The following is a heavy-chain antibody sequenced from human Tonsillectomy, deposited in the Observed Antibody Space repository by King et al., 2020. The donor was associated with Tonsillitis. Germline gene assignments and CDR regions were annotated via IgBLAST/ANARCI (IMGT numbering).Heavy chain of an antibody. D-gene: IGHD3-10*01. Sequence: VQLVESGGGVVQPGRSLRLYCAASGFTFSSSAMHWVRQAPGKGLEWVAVISYDGSNKYYADSVKGRFTISRDNSKNTLYLQMNSLRVEDTAVYYCAREYYYGSGSPYYYYYYGMDVWGQGTTVTVSS. CDR1: GFTFSSSA. J-gene: IGHJ6*02. CDR3: AREYYYGSGSPYYYYYYGMDV. CDR2: ISYDGSNK. V-gene: IGHV3-30*04.